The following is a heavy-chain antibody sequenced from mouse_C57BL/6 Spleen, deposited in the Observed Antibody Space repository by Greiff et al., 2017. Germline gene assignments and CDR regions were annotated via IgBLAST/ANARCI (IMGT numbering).Heavy chain of an antibody. CDR3: ARGIYYGSSFYAMDY. CDR1: GYAFSSYW. J-gene: IGHJ4*01. CDR2: IYPGDGDT. Sequence: QVQLQQSGAELVKPGASVKISCKASGYAFSSYWMNWVKQRPGKGLEWIGQIYPGDGDTNYNGKFKGKATLTADKSSSTAYMQLSSLTAEDSEVYFCARGIYYGSSFYAMDYWGQGTSVTVSS. D-gene: IGHD1-1*01. V-gene: IGHV1-80*01.